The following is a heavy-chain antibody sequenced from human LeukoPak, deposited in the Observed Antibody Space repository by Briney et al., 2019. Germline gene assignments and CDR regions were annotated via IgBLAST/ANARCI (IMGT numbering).Heavy chain of an antibody. CDR2: IRTDGTTK. V-gene: IGHV3-30*02. D-gene: IGHD3-10*01. Sequence: GGSMKHSCAASGFTLTSYGMHWVRQTPGKGPEWVSFIRTDGTTKYYADSVEGRFTISRDSAKNTLYLQMNSLRAEDTAVYYCARDLFGSGSYDHWGQGTLVTVSS. J-gene: IGHJ4*02. CDR3: ARDLFGSGSYDH. CDR1: GFTLTSYG.